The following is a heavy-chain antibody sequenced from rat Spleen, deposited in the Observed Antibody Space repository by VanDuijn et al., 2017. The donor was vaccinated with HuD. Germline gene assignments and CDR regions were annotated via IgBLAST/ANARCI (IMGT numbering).Heavy chain of an antibody. CDR3: ARDYSSYVMDA. Sequence: QVQLMESGPGLVQPSETLSLTCTVSGFSLTSYNVHWVRQPPGKGLEWMGVMWRGGSTDYNSALKSRLSISRDTSKNQVFLKMNSLQSEDTTTYYCARDYSSYVMDAWGQGASVTVSS. CDR1: GFSLTSYN. J-gene: IGHJ4*01. D-gene: IGHD1-2*01. V-gene: IGHV2-45*01. CDR2: MWRGGST.